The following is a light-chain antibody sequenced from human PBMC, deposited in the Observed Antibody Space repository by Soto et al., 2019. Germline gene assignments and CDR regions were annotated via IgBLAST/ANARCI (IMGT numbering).Light chain of an antibody. V-gene: IGLV2-14*03. Sequence: QSVLTQPASVSGSPGQSSTISCTGTSSDVGGYKYVSWYQQYPGKAPKLMIYDVSNRPSGVSNRFSGSKSGNTASLTISGLQAEDEADYYCSSYTSSSSYVFGTGTKVTVL. J-gene: IGLJ1*01. CDR1: SSDVGGYKY. CDR3: SSYTSSSSYV. CDR2: DVS.